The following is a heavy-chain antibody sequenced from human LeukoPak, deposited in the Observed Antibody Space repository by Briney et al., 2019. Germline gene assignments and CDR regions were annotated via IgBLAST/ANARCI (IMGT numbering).Heavy chain of an antibody. CDR2: ISAYNGNT. CDR3: ARDRQYYGSGKEKDYYYYYGMDV. V-gene: IGHV1-18*01. CDR1: GYTFTSYG. D-gene: IGHD3-10*01. J-gene: IGHJ6*02. Sequence: ASVKVSCKASGYTFTSYGISWVRQAPGQGLEWMGWISAYNGNTNYAQKLQGRVTMTTDTSTSTAYMELRSLRSDDTAVYYCARDRQYYGSGKEKDYYYYYGMDVWGQGTTVTVSS.